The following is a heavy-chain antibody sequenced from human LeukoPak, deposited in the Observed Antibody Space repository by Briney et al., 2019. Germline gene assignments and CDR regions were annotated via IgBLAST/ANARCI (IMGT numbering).Heavy chain of an antibody. CDR3: AKAPNNAVQDMDV. V-gene: IGHV3-43D*03. Sequence: GGSLRLSCAASGFTFDDYAMHWVRQAPGKGLEGVSLISWDGGSTYYADSVKGRFTISRDNSKNSLYLQMNSLRAEDTALYYCAKAPNNAVQDMDVRDKGTTVTVSS. CDR2: ISWDGGST. CDR1: GFTFDDYA. J-gene: IGHJ6*03. D-gene: IGHD1/OR15-1a*01.